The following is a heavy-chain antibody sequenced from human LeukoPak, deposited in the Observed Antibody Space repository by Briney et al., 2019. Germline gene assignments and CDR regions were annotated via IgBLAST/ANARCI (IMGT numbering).Heavy chain of an antibody. D-gene: IGHD6-19*01. CDR2: ISYDGSNK. CDR3: AKGGSGWRFDY. J-gene: IGHJ4*02. CDR1: GFTFSSYG. V-gene: IGHV3-30*18. Sequence: GGSLRLSCAASGFTFSSYGMHWVRQAPGKGLEWVAVISYDGSNKYYADSVKGRFTISRDNSKNTLYLQMNSLRAEDTAVYYCAKGGSGWRFDYWGQGTLVTVSS.